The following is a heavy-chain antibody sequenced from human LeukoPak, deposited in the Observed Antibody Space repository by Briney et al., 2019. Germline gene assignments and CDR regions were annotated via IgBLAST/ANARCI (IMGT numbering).Heavy chain of an antibody. CDR3: ARVTTVTNWFDP. Sequence: RASVNVSCKASGYTFTSYAIHWVRQAPGQRLEWMGWINGGNGKTKYSQKFQGRVTITRDTSASTAYMELSSLTSEDTAVYYCARVTTVTNWFDPWGQGTLVTVSS. CDR1: GYTFTSYA. J-gene: IGHJ5*02. CDR2: INGGNGKT. D-gene: IGHD4-11*01. V-gene: IGHV1-3*01.